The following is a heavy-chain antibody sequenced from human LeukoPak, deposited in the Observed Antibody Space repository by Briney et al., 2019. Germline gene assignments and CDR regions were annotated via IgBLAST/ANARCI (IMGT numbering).Heavy chain of an antibody. V-gene: IGHV3-30-3*01. CDR3: ARDPRGGTVDY. CDR2: ISYDGSNK. CDR1: GFTFSSYA. D-gene: IGHD2-8*02. J-gene: IGHJ4*02. Sequence: GGSLRLSCAASGFTFSSYAMHWVRQAPGKGLEWVAVISYDGSNKYYADSVKGRFTISRDNSKNTLYLQMNSLRAEDTAVYYCARDPRGGTVDYWGQGTLVTVSS.